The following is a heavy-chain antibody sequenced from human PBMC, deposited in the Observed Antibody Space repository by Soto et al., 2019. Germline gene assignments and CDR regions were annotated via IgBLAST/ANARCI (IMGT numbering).Heavy chain of an antibody. CDR1: GGSFSGYY. Sequence: KTSETLSLTCAVYGGSFSGYYWSWIRQPPGKGLEWIGEINHSGGTNYNPSLKSRVTISVDTSKNQFSLKLSSVTAADTAVYYCARDPEPFYYFDYWGQGTLVTV. V-gene: IGHV4-34*01. CDR2: INHSGGT. CDR3: ARDPEPFYYFDY. J-gene: IGHJ4*02.